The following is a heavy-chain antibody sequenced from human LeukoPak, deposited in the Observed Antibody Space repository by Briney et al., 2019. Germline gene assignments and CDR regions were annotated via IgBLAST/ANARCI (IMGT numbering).Heavy chain of an antibody. CDR1: GYTFTSYD. CDR2: IIPIFGTA. CDR3: ASGESSGYQLLSFYYMDV. J-gene: IGHJ6*03. V-gene: IGHV1-69*13. D-gene: IGHD2-2*01. Sequence: SVKVSCKASGYTFTSYDINWVRQAPGQGLEWMGGIIPIFGTADYAQKFQGRVTITADESTSTAYMELSSLRSEDTAVYYCASGESSGYQLLSFYYMDVWGKGTTVTISS.